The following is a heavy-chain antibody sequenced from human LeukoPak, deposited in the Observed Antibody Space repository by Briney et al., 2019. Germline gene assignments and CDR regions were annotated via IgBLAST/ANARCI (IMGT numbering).Heavy chain of an antibody. CDR2: IYTSGSN. D-gene: IGHD1-26*01. Sequence: SETLSLTCTVSGGSISSYYWSWIRQAAGKGLEWIWRIYTSGSNNYNPSLKSRITMSVDTSKNQFSLKLSSVTAADTAVYYCARDVGSPPYAFDIWGQGTMVTVSS. V-gene: IGHV4-4*07. CDR1: GGSISSYY. J-gene: IGHJ3*02. CDR3: ARDVGSPPYAFDI.